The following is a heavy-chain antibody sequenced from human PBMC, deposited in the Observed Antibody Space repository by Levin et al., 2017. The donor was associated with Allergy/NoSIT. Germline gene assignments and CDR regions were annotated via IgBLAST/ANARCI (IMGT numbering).Heavy chain of an antibody. D-gene: IGHD2-2*01. J-gene: IGHJ4*02. CDR3: TKDKGSSSGSSDY. V-gene: IGHV3-23*01. Sequence: GESLKISCAASGFTFSSYAMSWVRQAPGKGLEWVSSISGGGGSTYYADSVKGRFTISRDNSKNTLYLQTNSLRAEDTAVYYCTKDKGSSSGSSDYWGQGTLVTVSA. CDR1: GFTFSSYA. CDR2: ISGGGGST.